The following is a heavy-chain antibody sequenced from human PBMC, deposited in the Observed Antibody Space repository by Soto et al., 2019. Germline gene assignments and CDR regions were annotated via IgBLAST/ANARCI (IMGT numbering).Heavy chain of an antibody. CDR1: GGSISSSSYY. V-gene: IGHV4-39*01. CDR2: IYYSGST. CDR3: ARHTKVVPAAMNSLMRVLGYYYYGMDV. J-gene: IGHJ6*02. D-gene: IGHD2-2*01. Sequence: SETLSLTCTVSGGSISSSSYYWGWIRQPPGKGLEWIGSIYYSGSTYYNPSLKSRVTISVDTSKNQFSLKLSSVTAADTAVYYCARHTKVVPAAMNSLMRVLGYYYYGMDVWGQGTTVTVS.